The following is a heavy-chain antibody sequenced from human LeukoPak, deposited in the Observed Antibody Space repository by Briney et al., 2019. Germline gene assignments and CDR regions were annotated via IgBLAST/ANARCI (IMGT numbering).Heavy chain of an antibody. J-gene: IGHJ6*03. V-gene: IGHV3-21*06. CDR2: ISSSSSYI. D-gene: IGHD4-17*01. CDR3: ARDPEHGDYYYYYYMDV. Sequence: GGSLRLSCAASGFTFSTYSMNWVRQAPGKGLEWVSSISSSSSYIYYAYSVKGRFTISRDNAKNSLYLQMSSLRDEDTAVYYCARDPEHGDYYYYYYMDVWGKGTTVILSS. CDR1: GFTFSTYS.